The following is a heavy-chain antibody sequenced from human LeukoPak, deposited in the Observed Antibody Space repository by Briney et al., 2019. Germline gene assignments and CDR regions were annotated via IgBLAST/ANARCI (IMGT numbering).Heavy chain of an antibody. CDR1: GGSFSGYY. CDR2: INHSGST. Sequence: SETLSLTRAIYGGSFSGYYWSWIRQPPGKGLEWIGEINHSGSTNYNPSLKSRVTISVDTSKNQFSLKLSSVTAADTAVYYCARGRGSTKGVRYYYYMDVWGKGTTVTVSS. J-gene: IGHJ6*03. CDR3: ARGRGSTKGVRYYYYMDV. D-gene: IGHD2-2*01. V-gene: IGHV4-34*01.